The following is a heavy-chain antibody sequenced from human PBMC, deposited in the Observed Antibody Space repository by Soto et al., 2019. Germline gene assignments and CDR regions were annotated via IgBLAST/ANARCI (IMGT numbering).Heavy chain of an antibody. Sequence: EVQLVESGGGLVKPGESVRLCCAASGFSFDNAWMNWVRQAPGKGLEWVGRIQSKTYGETTDYAAPVKGRFTISRDDSKNTLYLQMNSLKAEDSAVYYCTSGLIVVAAAPRLAGYWVQGTLVTVSS. CDR2: IQSKTYGETT. CDR1: GFSFDNAW. CDR3: TSGLIVVAAAPRLAGY. V-gene: IGHV3-15*07. J-gene: IGHJ4*02. D-gene: IGHD2-21*01.